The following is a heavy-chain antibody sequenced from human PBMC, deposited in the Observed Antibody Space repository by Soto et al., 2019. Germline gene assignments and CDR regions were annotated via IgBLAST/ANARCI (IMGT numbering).Heavy chain of an antibody. CDR1: GYSLTSYW. D-gene: IGHD2-2*01. Sequence: GESLKISCKGSGYSLTSYWIGWVRQMPGKGLEWMGIIYPGDSDTRYSPSFQGQVTISADKSISTAYLQWSSLKASDTAMYYCASSGGVVVPAARGYFIDYYGMDVWGQGTTVTVSS. V-gene: IGHV5-51*01. CDR2: IYPGDSDT. J-gene: IGHJ6*02. CDR3: ASSGGVVVPAARGYFIDYYGMDV.